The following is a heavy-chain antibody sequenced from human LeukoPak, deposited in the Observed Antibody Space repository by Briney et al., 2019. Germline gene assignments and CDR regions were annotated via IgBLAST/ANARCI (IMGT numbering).Heavy chain of an antibody. J-gene: IGHJ4*02. CDR2: INHSGST. CDR3: ARGRYYGSGSTSRYDY. D-gene: IGHD3-10*01. Sequence: PSETLSLTCAVYGGSFSGYYWSWIRQPPGKGLEWIGEINHSGSTNYNPSLKSRVTISVDTSKNQFSLKLSSVTPADTAVYYCARGRYYGSGSTSRYDYWGQGTLVTVSS. CDR1: GGSFSGYY. V-gene: IGHV4-34*01.